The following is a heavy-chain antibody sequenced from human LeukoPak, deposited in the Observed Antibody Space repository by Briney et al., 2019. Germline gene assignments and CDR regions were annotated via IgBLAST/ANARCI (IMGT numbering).Heavy chain of an antibody. J-gene: IGHJ3*02. CDR1: GGSISSGVYY. CDR3: ARFYGGNSGMLPRATFDI. D-gene: IGHD4-23*01. Sequence: PSETLSLTCTVSGGSISSGVYYWSWIRQHPGKGLEWIGYIYYSGSTYYNPSLRSRFTISVDMSKTQLSPKLISVTAADTAVYYCARFYGGNSGMLPRATFDIWGQGTMVTVSS. V-gene: IGHV4-31*03. CDR2: IYYSGST.